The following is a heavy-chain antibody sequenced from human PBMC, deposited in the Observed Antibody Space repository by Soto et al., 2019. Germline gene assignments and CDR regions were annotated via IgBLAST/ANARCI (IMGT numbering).Heavy chain of an antibody. CDR2: INPSGGST. J-gene: IGHJ6*02. CDR1: GYTFTSYY. CDR3: ARQYYDILTGYYYGMDF. V-gene: IGHV1-46*03. D-gene: IGHD3-9*01. Sequence: GASVKVSCKASGYTFTSYYMHWVRQAPGQGLEWMGIINPSGGSTSYAQKFQGRVTMTRDTSTSTVYMELSSLRSEDTAVYYCARQYYDILTGYYYGMDFRGQGTTVTVSS.